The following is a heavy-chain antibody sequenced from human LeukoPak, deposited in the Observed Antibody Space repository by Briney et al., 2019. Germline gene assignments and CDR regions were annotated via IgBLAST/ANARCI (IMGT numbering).Heavy chain of an antibody. CDR1: GFTFSSYG. CDR2: IYNDGSP. CDR3: ARGLLAAGTFDS. D-gene: IGHD6-13*01. V-gene: IGHV3-66*01. J-gene: IGHJ4*02. Sequence: PGGSLRLSCEASGFTFSSYGMTWVRQAPGKGLEWVSVIYNDGSPYYADSVRDRFTISRDNSKNTVDLQLNRLRAEDTAVYFCARGLLAAGTFDSWGQGTLVTVSS.